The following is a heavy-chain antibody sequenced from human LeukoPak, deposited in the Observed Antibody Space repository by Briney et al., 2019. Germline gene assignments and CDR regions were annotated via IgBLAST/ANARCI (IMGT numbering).Heavy chain of an antibody. CDR3: ARVRYSSGWYFDY. D-gene: IGHD6-19*01. Sequence: GGSLRLSCAASGFTFSSYWMHWVRQAPGKGLVWVSRINSDGSSTSYADSVKGRFTISRDNAKNTLYLQMNSLRAEDTAVYYCARVRYSSGWYFDYWGRGTLVTVSS. CDR1: GFTFSSYW. V-gene: IGHV3-74*01. CDR2: INSDGSST. J-gene: IGHJ4*02.